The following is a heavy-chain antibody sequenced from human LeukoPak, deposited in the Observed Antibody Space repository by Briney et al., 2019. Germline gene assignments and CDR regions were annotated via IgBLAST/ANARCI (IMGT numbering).Heavy chain of an antibody. V-gene: IGHV4-39*07. CDR2: IYYSGST. Sequence: SETLSLTCTVSGASISPYYWGWIRQPPGKGLEWIGSIYYSGSTYYNPSLKSRVTISVDTSKNQFSLKLSSVTAADTAVYYCAREPLTTSIDYWGQGTLVTVSS. J-gene: IGHJ4*02. CDR3: AREPLTTSIDY. CDR1: GASISPYY. D-gene: IGHD3-22*01.